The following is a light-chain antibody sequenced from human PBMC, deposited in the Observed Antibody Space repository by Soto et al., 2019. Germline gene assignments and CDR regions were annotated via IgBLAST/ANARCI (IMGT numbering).Light chain of an antibody. CDR3: QQYNNWPQT. J-gene: IGKJ1*01. CDR1: QSLSSN. CDR2: GAS. Sequence: EIVMTQSPATLSVSPGERATLSCRASQSLSSNIAWYQQKPGQAPRLLIYGASTRATGIPARFSGSGSGTEFTITISSLQSEDFAVYYCQQYNNWPQTFGQGTKVEIK. V-gene: IGKV3-15*01.